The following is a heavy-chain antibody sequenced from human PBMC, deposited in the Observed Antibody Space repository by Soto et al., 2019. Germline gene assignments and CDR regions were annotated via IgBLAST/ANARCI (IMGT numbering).Heavy chain of an antibody. D-gene: IGHD4-17*01. CDR3: ARSEYGGNSGYYYGMDV. CDR2: IIPIFGTA. J-gene: IGHJ6*02. V-gene: IGHV1-69*13. CDR1: GGTFSSYA. Sequence: ASVKVSCKASGGTFSSYAISWVRQAPGQGLEWMGGIIPIFGTANYAQKFQGRVTITADESTSTAYMELSSLRSEDTAVYYCARSEYGGNSGYYYGMDVWRQGTTVTVSS.